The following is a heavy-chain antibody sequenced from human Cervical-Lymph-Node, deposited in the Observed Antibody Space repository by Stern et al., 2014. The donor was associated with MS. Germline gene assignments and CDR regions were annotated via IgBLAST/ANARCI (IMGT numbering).Heavy chain of an antibody. CDR1: GGTFSSYA. Sequence: VQLVESGVEVKKPGASVKVSCKASGGTFSSYAIRWVRQAPGQGLEWVGGTIPILCTANYAQTVQCRFTINADKSTSTAYMELSSLRSEDTAVYYCARGELKEGLVGGMDVWGQGTTVTVSS. CDR3: ARGELKEGLVGGMDV. J-gene: IGHJ6*02. V-gene: IGHV1-69*06. D-gene: IGHD1-26*01. CDR2: TIPILCTA.